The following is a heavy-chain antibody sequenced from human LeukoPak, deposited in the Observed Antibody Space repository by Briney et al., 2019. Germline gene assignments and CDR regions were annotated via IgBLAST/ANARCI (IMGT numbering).Heavy chain of an antibody. D-gene: IGHD2-2*02. J-gene: IGHJ1*01. V-gene: IGHV4-31*03. Sequence: PSETLSLTCTVSGGSISSGGYYWSRIRQHPGKGLEWIGYIYYSGSTHYNPSLKSRLTISVDTSKNQFSLKLTSVTAADTAVYYCATHDGRRYFSSTNCYTAYLQHWGQGTLVTVSS. CDR3: ATHDGRRYFSSTNCYTAYLQH. CDR1: GGSISSGGYY. CDR2: IYYSGST.